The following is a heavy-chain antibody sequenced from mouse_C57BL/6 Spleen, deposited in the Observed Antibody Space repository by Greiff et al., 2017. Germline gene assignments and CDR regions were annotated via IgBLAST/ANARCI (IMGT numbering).Heavy chain of an antibody. CDR3: ASGGWDNFDY. D-gene: IGHD4-1*01. J-gene: IGHJ2*01. Sequence: EVQLQQSGAELVKPGASVKLSCTASGFNIKDYYMHWVKQRTEQGLEWIGRIDPEDGETKYAPKFPGKATITADTSSNTAYLQLSSLTSEDTAVYYCASGGWDNFDYWGQGTTLTVSS. V-gene: IGHV14-2*01. CDR1: GFNIKDYY. CDR2: IDPEDGET.